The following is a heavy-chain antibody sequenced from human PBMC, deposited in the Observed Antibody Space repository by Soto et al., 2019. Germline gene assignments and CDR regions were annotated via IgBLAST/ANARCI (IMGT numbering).Heavy chain of an antibody. CDR1: GFAFSYYV. D-gene: IGHD6-19*01. CDR2: ISSDGMTK. Sequence: PGESLRLSCVAPGFAFSYYVIHWVRQAPGKGLEWVGVISSDGMTKYYADSVKGRFTISRDNSKNTLFLQMDSLRPEDTAVYYCAKEIAVAGDLDYWGHGTLVTVSS. J-gene: IGHJ4*01. CDR3: AKEIAVAGDLDY. V-gene: IGHV3-30*18.